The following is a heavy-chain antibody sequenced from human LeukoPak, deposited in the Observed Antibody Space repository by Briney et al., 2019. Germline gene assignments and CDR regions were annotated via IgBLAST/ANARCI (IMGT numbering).Heavy chain of an antibody. V-gene: IGHV3-74*01. CDR3: ARGKRRFDS. CDR2: IDNDGHGI. Sequence: GGSLRLSCVTSGFTFSGYWMHWVRQGPEKGLELVSRIDNDGHGIIYADSVKGRFTISRDNARNSLYLHMNSLRADDTAVYYCARGKRRFDSWGQGTLVTVSS. J-gene: IGHJ4*02. CDR1: GFTFSGYW.